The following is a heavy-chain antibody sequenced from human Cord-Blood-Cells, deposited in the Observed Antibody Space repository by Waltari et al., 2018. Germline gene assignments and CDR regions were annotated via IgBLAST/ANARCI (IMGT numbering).Heavy chain of an antibody. CDR1: GGSFSVYY. CDR2: INHSGST. D-gene: IGHD3-10*01. V-gene: IGHV4-34*01. Sequence: QVQLQQWGAGLLKPSESLSLTCAVYGGSFSVYYWSWIRQPPGKGLEWIGEINHSGSTNYNPSLKSRVTISVDTSKNQFSLKLSSVTAADTAVYYCARGGEDNWFDPWGQGTLVTVSS. CDR3: ARGGEDNWFDP. J-gene: IGHJ5*02.